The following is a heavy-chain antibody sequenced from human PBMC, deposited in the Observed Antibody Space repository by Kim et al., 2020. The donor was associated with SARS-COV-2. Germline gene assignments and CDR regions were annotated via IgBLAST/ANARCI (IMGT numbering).Heavy chain of an antibody. CDR1: GYTFTSYH. J-gene: IGHJ4*02. V-gene: IGHV1-46*01. CDR2: INASGRSA. D-gene: IGHD3-16*01. Sequence: ASVKVSCKASGYTFTSYHMHWVRQAPGQGLEWMGFINASGRSASYPQKFQGRVTMTRDTSTSTVYMELSSLRSEDTAVYYCAREGPNTYYFDYWGQGTLVHRL. CDR3: AREGPNTYYFDY.